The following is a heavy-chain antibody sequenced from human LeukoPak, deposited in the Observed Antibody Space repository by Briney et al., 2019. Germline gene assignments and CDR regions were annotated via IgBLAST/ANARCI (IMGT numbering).Heavy chain of an antibody. J-gene: IGHJ6*04. Sequence: SETLSLTXAVYGGSFSGYYWSWIRQPPGKGLEWIGEINHSGSTNYNPSLKSRVTISVDTSKNQFSLKLSSVTAADTAVYYCARGPTSGIPHSIVVVPAAPKSDDMDVWGKGTTVTVSS. CDR2: INHSGST. CDR1: GGSFSGYY. CDR3: ARGPTSGIPHSIVVVPAAPKSDDMDV. D-gene: IGHD2-2*01. V-gene: IGHV4-34*01.